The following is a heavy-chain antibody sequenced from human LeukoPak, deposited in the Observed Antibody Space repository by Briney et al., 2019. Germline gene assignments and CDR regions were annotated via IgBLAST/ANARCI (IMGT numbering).Heavy chain of an antibody. CDR1: GYTFTSYD. CDR3: ARDLTRSNTKKAVAGTIHY. Sequence: ASVKVSCKASGYTFTSYDINWVRQATGQGLEWMGWMNPNSGNTGYAQKFQGRVTMTRNTSISTAYMELSSLRSEDTAVYYCARDLTRSNTKKAVAGTIHYWGQGTLVTVSS. J-gene: IGHJ4*02. CDR2: MNPNSGNT. V-gene: IGHV1-8*01. D-gene: IGHD6-19*01.